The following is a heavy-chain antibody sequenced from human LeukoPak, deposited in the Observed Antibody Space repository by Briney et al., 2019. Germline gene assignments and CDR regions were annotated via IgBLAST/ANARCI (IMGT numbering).Heavy chain of an antibody. D-gene: IGHD6-19*01. CDR2: MYPGDSDT. CDR1: GYSFTSYW. J-gene: IGHJ3*01. CDR3: ATYSSGMGAFDF. V-gene: IGHV5-51*01. Sequence: GESLKISCKGSGYSFTSYWIGWVRQMPGKGLEWMGVMYPGDSDTRYSPSVQGQVTISADKSISTAYLQWGSLKASDTGIYYCATYSSGMGAFDFWGQGTTVTVSS.